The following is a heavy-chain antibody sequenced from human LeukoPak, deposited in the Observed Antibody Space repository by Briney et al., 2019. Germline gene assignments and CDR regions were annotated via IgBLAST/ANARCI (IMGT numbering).Heavy chain of an antibody. D-gene: IGHD1-26*01. J-gene: IGHJ4*02. CDR1: RFTFSACG. V-gene: IGHV3-30*03. CDR2: ISFDGSHK. Sequence: GRSLRLSCAASRFTFSACGMHWVRQAPGKGLEWVAAISFDGSHKYYADSVKGRFTISRDNAKNSLYLQMNSLRAEDTAVYYCARGVGATHFDYWGQGTLVTVSS. CDR3: ARGVGATHFDY.